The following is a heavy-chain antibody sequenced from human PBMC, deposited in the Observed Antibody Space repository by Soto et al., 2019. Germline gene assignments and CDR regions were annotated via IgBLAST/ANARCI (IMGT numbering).Heavy chain of an antibody. CDR2: IIPIFGTA. V-gene: IGHV1-69*13. Sequence: SVKVSCKASRVAFSKFIVTWVRQAPGLGLEWVGGIIPIFGTANYAQKFQGRVTITADESTSTSYMEVNNLRSEDTAVYYCAKVRYSSPMGYYYGMDVWGQGTTVTVYS. D-gene: IGHD6-19*01. CDR3: AKVRYSSPMGYYYGMDV. CDR1: RVAFSKFI. J-gene: IGHJ6*02.